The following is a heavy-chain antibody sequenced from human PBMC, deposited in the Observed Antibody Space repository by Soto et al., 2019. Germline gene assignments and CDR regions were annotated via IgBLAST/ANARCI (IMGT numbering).Heavy chain of an antibody. CDR1: DGSFRGYY. V-gene: IGHV4-34*01. CDR3: ARATVKVGATLFDY. Sequence: SETLSLTCGVSDGSFRGYYWSWIRQPPGKGLEWIGEINHSGFTNYNPSLKSRVTISRDTSTNQFSLKLTSVTVADSAVYYCARATVKVGATLFDYWGQGTLVTVSS. CDR2: INHSGFT. J-gene: IGHJ4*02. D-gene: IGHD1-26*01.